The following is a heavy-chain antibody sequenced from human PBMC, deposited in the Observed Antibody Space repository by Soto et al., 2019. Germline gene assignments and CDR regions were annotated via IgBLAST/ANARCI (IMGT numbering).Heavy chain of an antibody. CDR1: GYTFTGYY. CDR2: INPNSGGT. J-gene: IGHJ6*02. CDR3: ARASRVGAPPGDYYYGMDV. D-gene: IGHD1-26*01. V-gene: IGHV1-2*04. Sequence: ASVKVSCKASGYTFTGYYMHWVRQAPGQGLEWMGWINPNSGGTNYAQKFQGWVTMTRDTSISTAYMELSRLRSDDTAVYYCARASRVGAPPGDYYYGMDVWGQGTTVTVSS.